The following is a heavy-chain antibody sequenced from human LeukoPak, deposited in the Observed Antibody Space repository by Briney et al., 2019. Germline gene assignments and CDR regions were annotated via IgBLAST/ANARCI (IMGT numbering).Heavy chain of an antibody. CDR2: TYYRSQWYN. J-gene: IGHJ3*01. V-gene: IGHV6-1*01. Sequence: SQILSLTCAISGDSVSSNSAVWNWIRQSPSRGLEWLGRTYYRSQWYNDYAVSVKSRITINPDTYKNQFSLQLNSVTPEDTAVYYCARVAGDWEGAFDFWGQGTMVTVSS. D-gene: IGHD7-27*01. CDR3: ARVAGDWEGAFDF. CDR1: GDSVSSNSAV.